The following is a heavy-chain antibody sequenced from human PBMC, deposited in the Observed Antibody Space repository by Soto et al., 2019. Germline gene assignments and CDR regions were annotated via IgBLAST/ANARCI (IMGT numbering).Heavy chain of an antibody. CDR3: AKDYRGYCSGGSCRPFDP. J-gene: IGHJ5*02. CDR1: GFTFSSYG. D-gene: IGHD2-15*01. Sequence: GGSLRLSCAASGFTFSSYGMHWVRQAPGKGLEWVAVISYDGSNKYYADSVKGRFTISRDNSKNTLYLQMNSLRAEDTAVYYCAKDYRGYCSGGSCRPFDPWGKGTLVTVSS. V-gene: IGHV3-30*18. CDR2: ISYDGSNK.